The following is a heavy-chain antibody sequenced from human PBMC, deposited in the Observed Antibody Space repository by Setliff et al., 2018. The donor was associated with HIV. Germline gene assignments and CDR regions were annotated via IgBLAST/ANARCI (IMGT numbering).Heavy chain of an antibody. CDR1: GGSISSSSYY. CDR2: IYYSGST. J-gene: IGHJ6*03. Sequence: ASETLSLTCTVSGGSISSSSYYWGWIRQPPGKGLEWIGSIYYSGSTYYNPSLKSRVTISVDTSKNQFSLKLSSVTAADTAVYYCARHGHDYYYFYMDVWGKGTTVTVSS. V-gene: IGHV4-39*01. CDR3: ARHGHDYYYFYMDV.